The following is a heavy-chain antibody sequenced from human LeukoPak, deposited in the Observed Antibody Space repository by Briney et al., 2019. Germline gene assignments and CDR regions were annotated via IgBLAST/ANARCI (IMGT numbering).Heavy chain of an antibody. J-gene: IGHJ5*02. CDR3: ARDGVITMVRGVDNWFDP. Sequence: GGSLRLSCVASGFTFRSYWMSWVRQAPGKGPEWVANIKQDGTETYYVDSVKGRFTISRDNSKTSLYLQMNSLRTEDTAVYYCARDGVITMVRGVDNWFDPWGQGTLVTVSS. CDR2: IKQDGTET. V-gene: IGHV3-7*01. CDR1: GFTFRSYW. D-gene: IGHD3-10*01.